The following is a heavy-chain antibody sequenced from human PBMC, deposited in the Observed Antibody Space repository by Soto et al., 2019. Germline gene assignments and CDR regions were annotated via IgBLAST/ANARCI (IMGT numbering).Heavy chain of an antibody. J-gene: IGHJ4*02. V-gene: IGHV1-2*04. Sequence: QVQLVQSGAEVKKPGASVKVSCKASGYTFTGYYMHWVRQAPGQGLEWMGWINPNSGGKNYPQKVQGWVTMTGDTSISTAYMELSRLRSADTAVYYCARQDSGGYYPDYWGQGTPGTVSS. CDR3: ARQDSGGYYPDY. CDR2: INPNSGGK. D-gene: IGHD3-22*01. CDR1: GYTFTGYY.